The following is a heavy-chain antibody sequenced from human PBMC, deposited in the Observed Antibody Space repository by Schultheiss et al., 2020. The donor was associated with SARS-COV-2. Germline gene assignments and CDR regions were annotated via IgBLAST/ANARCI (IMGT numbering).Heavy chain of an antibody. V-gene: IGHV3-48*01. D-gene: IGHD2-21*02. J-gene: IGHJ4*02. CDR1: GFTFSSYW. CDR2: ISSSSSTI. Sequence: GESLKISCAASGFTFSSYWMSWVRQAPGKGLEWVSYISSSSSTIYYADSVKGRFTISRDNSKNTLYLQMNSLRAEDTAVYYCARVSAYCGGDCYFDSWGQGTLVTVSS. CDR3: ARVSAYCGGDCYFDS.